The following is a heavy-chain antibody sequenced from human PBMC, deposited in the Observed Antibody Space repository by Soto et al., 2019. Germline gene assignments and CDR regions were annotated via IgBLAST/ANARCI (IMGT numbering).Heavy chain of an antibody. V-gene: IGHV3-74*01. D-gene: IGHD1-26*01. J-gene: IGHJ3*01. CDR2: IHSDGSST. CDR1: GFTFSYYW. Sequence: EVQLLESGGGLVQPGASLRLSCAASGFTFSYYWMRWVRQAPGMGLVWVSRIHSDGSSTTYADSVKGRFTISRDNARNTLYLQMNSLRAEDTAVYYCARGDRGAFDLWGQGTVVTVSS. CDR3: ARGDRGAFDL.